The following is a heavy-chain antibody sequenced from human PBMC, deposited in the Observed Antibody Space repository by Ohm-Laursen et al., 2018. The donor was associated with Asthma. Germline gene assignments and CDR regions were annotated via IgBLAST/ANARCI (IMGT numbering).Heavy chain of an antibody. Sequence: SLRLSCSAPGFTFDDYTMHWVRQAPGKGLEWVSLISWDGGSTYYADSVKGRFTISRDNSKNSLYLQMNSLRTEDTALYYCAKVDRAGYVPYYYYGMDVWGQGTTVTVSS. V-gene: IGHV3-43*01. D-gene: IGHD5-12*01. J-gene: IGHJ6*02. CDR3: AKVDRAGYVPYYYYGMDV. CDR2: ISWDGGST. CDR1: GFTFDDYT.